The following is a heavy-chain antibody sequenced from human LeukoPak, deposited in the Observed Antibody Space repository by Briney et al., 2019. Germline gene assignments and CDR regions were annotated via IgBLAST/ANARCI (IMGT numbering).Heavy chain of an antibody. J-gene: IGHJ4*02. CDR3: ARLGDIVAPMV. D-gene: IGHD5-12*01. Sequence: GASVTVSCKVSGYTLTELCIHWVRQAPGKGLEWMGWINPNSGGTNYAQKFQGRVTMTRDTSISTAYMELSRLRSDDTAVYYCARLGDIVAPMVWGQGTLVTVSS. CDR2: INPNSGGT. V-gene: IGHV1-2*02. CDR1: GYTLTELC.